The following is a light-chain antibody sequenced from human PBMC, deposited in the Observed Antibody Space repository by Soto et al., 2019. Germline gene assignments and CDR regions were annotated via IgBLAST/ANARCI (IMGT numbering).Light chain of an antibody. CDR2: EVS. CDR3: SSYTSSSTLV. CDR1: RSDVAGYNF. V-gene: IGLV2-14*01. J-gene: IGLJ2*01. Sequence: QSALTQPASVSGSPGQSITISCTGTRSDVAGYNFVSWYQQHPGKAPKLMIYEVSNRPSGVSNRFSGSKSGNTASLTISGLQAEDEADYYCSSYTSSSTLVFGGGTKVTVL.